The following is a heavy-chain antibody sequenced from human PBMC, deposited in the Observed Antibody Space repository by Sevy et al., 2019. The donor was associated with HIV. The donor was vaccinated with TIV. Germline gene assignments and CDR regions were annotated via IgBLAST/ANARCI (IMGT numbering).Heavy chain of an antibody. D-gene: IGHD5-12*01. CDR1: GDSISNYC. V-gene: IGHV4-59*01. J-gene: IGHJ4*02. CDR2: IYYSGGT. CDR3: ARGGTRDITTSFFDS. Sequence: SETLSLTCTVSGDSISNYCWSWIRQPPGKGLEWIGYIYYSGGTNYNPSLKSRVTISVDTSKNQLSLKLSSVTAADTAVYYCARGGTRDITTSFFDSWGQGTLVTVS.